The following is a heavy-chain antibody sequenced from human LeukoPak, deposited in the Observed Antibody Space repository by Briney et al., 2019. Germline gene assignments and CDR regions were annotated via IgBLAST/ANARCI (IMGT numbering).Heavy chain of an antibody. CDR2: IYYTGSS. J-gene: IGHJ4*02. CDR1: GGSISSSSYF. V-gene: IGHV4-39*07. Sequence: SETLSLTCTVSGGSISSSSYFWGWIRQPPGKGLEWSGSIYYTGSSYYNPSLKSRVTMSLDTSKNQFSLKVSSVTAADTAVYFCGRLFNYYDTSGPIFDYWGQGTLVTVSS. D-gene: IGHD3-22*01. CDR3: GRLFNYYDTSGPIFDY.